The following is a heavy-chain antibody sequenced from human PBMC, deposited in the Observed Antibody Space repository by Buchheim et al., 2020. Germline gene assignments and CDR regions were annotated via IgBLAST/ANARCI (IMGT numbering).Heavy chain of an antibody. J-gene: IGHJ5*02. CDR3: ARFPPGYCSGGSCYLFDP. V-gene: IGHV1-46*01. Sequence: QVQLVQSGAEVKKPGASVKVSCKASGYTFTSYYMHWVRQAPGQGLEWMGIINPSGGSTSYAQKFQGRVTMTRDTSTSTVYMELSSLRSEDTAVYYCARFPPGYCSGGSCYLFDPWGQGTL. D-gene: IGHD2-15*01. CDR1: GYTFTSYY. CDR2: INPSGGST.